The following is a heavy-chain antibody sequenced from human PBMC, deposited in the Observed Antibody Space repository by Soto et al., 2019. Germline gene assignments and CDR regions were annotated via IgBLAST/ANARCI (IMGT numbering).Heavy chain of an antibody. CDR1: GGSISSSSYY. D-gene: IGHD6-19*01. V-gene: IGHV4-39*01. Sequence: SETLSLTCTVSGGSISSSSYYWGWIRQPPGKGLEWIGSIYYSGSTYYNPSLKSRVTISVDTSKNQFSLKLSSVTAADTAVYYCARETSGGWCDYWGQGTLVTVSS. CDR2: IYYSGST. CDR3: ARETSGGWCDY. J-gene: IGHJ4*02.